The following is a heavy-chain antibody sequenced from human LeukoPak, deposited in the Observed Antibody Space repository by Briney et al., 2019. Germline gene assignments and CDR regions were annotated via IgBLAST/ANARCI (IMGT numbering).Heavy chain of an antibody. CDR2: INEDGSTT. J-gene: IGHJ4*02. V-gene: IGHV3-74*01. D-gene: IGHD1-26*01. CDR1: GFTFSSNW. Sequence: GGSLRLSCAASGFTFSSNWMHWVRHAPGKGLVWVSRINEDGSTTNYADSVKGRSTIFRDNAKNTLYLQMNSLRAEDTAVCYCVRDLGGRSGHWGQGTLVTVSS. CDR3: VRDLGGRSGH.